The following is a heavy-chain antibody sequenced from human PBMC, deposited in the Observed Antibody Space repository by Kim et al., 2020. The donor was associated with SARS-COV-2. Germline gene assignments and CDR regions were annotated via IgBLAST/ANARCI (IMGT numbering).Heavy chain of an antibody. D-gene: IGHD3-10*01. Sequence: TNYAQKLQGRVTMTTDTSTSTAYMELRSLRSDDTAVYYCARARYLWFGDNWGQGTLVTVSS. J-gene: IGHJ4*02. V-gene: IGHV1-18*01. CDR3: ARARYLWFGDN. CDR2: T.